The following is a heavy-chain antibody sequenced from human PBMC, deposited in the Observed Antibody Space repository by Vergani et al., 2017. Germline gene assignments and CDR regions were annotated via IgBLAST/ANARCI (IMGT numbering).Heavy chain of an antibody. V-gene: IGHV1-46*01. J-gene: IGHJ6*04. CDR2: SNPSGGST. Sequence: QVQLVQSGAEVKKPGASVKVSCKASGYTFTSYYMYWVRQAPGQVLEWMGISNPSGGSTTYAQKFQGRVTMTRDTSTSTVYMELSRLRSEDTAVYYCANTMTAVTTVPRYYYGMDVWGEGTTVTGSS. D-gene: IGHD4-17*01. CDR3: ANTMTAVTTVPRYYYGMDV. CDR1: GYTFTSYY.